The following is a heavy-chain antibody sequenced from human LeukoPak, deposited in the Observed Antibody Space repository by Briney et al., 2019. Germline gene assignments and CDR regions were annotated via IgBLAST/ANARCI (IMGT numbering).Heavy chain of an antibody. D-gene: IGHD3-16*01. CDR2: INPDGSNT. CDR1: GFTFNSYW. Sequence: PGRSLRLSCAASGFTFNSYWMHWVRQAPGKGLVWVSRINPDGSNTIYADSVKGRFTISRDNAKNTLYLQMNSLRAEDTAVYYCTRDRRGGYMDVWGRGTTVTVSS. CDR3: TRDRRGGYMDV. V-gene: IGHV3-74*01. J-gene: IGHJ6*02.